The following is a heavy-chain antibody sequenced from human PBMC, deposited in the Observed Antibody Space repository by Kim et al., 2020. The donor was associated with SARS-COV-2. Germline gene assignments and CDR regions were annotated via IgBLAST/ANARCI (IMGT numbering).Heavy chain of an antibody. J-gene: IGHJ5*02. Sequence: GGSLRLSCAASGFTFGDYAMHWVRQAPGKGLEWVSGISWNSGSIGYADSVKGRFTISRDNAKNSLYLQMNSLRAEDTALYYCAKDGGYGSGSYYNEVGWFDPWGQGTLVTVSS. CDR1: GFTFGDYA. V-gene: IGHV3-9*01. CDR2: ISWNSGSI. CDR3: AKDGGYGSGSYYNEVGWFDP. D-gene: IGHD3-10*01.